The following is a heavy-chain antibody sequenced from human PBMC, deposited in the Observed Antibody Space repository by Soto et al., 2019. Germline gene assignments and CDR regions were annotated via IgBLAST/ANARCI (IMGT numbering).Heavy chain of an antibody. CDR1: GGSVTNYY. J-gene: IGHJ4*02. D-gene: IGHD5-12*01. Sequence: QVQLQESGPGLVKPSETLSLTCAVSGGSVTNYYWGWMRQPPGKGLEWIGYIHYSGSTNYNPSLKSRVTISVDPSKSQFSLKLTSVSAADTAVYYCARYSYGGFHFDYWGQGTLVTVSS. V-gene: IGHV4-59*02. CDR2: IHYSGST. CDR3: ARYSYGGFHFDY.